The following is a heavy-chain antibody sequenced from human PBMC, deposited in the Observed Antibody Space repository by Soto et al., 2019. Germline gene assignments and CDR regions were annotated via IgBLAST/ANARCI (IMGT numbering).Heavy chain of an antibody. J-gene: IGHJ3*02. D-gene: IGHD3-22*01. Sequence: ELQLVESGGGLVQPGGSLRVSCAASGFIFRSYAFNWIRQAPGKGLEWVSYISVGSGSIFYADSVKGRFTISRDDGKNSLYLQMNTLRGEDTAVYSCVRDDRWAFDIWGQGTMVTVSS. V-gene: IGHV3-48*01. CDR3: VRDDRWAFDI. CDR2: ISVGSGSI. CDR1: GFIFRSYA.